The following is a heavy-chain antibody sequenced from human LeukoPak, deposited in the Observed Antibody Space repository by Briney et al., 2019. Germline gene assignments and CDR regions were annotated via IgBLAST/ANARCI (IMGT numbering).Heavy chain of an antibody. V-gene: IGHV3-11*01. CDR2: IRSSGITT. CDR1: GFTFRDYY. J-gene: IGHJ3*02. Sequence: PGGSLRLSCAASGFTFRDYYMSWIRQAPGKGLEWVSLIRSSGITTYYADSVKGRFTISRDNTKNSLDLQMNSLRADDTAVYYCARTNYGSGSFSFDIWGQGTLVTVSS. CDR3: ARTNYGSGSFSFDI. D-gene: IGHD3-10*01.